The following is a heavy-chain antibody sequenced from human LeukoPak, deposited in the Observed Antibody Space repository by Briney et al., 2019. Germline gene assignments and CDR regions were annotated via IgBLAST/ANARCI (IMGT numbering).Heavy chain of an antibody. Sequence: SETLSLTCTVSGGSISSYYWSWIRQPPGKGLEWIGYIYYSGSTNYSPSLKSRVTISIDTSKKQFSLKLGSVTAADTALYYCARGHLSGGSVHFDYWGQGTLVTVSS. D-gene: IGHD2-15*01. CDR3: ARGHLSGGSVHFDY. V-gene: IGHV4-59*08. CDR1: GGSISSYY. J-gene: IGHJ4*02. CDR2: IYYSGST.